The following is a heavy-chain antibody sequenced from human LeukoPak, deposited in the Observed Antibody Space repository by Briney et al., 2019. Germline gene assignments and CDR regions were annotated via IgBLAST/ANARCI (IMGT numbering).Heavy chain of an antibody. CDR2: INPSGGST. J-gene: IGHJ4*02. CDR1: VYTFTSYY. CDR3: ARRIDWLFPGYGFDY. V-gene: IGHV1-46*01. D-gene: IGHD3-9*01. Sequence: ASVKVSCKASVYTFTSYYMHSVRQTPGQGLEWMGIINPSGGSTSYAQKYQRRVTMTRDMSTSTVYMQLSSLRSEDTAVYYCARRIDWLFPGYGFDYWGQGTLVTVSS.